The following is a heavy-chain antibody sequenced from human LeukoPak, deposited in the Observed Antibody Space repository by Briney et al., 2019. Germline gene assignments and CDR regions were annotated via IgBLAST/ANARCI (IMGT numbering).Heavy chain of an antibody. D-gene: IGHD3-22*01. CDR2: ISYDGSNK. CDR1: GFTFSSYA. V-gene: IGHV3-30-3*01. Sequence: GGSLRLSCAASGFTFSSYAMHWVRQAPGKGLEWVAVISYDGSNKYYADSVKGRFTISRDNSKNTLYLQMNSLRAEDTAVYYCAESYYDSSGSNFDYWGQGTLVTVSS. J-gene: IGHJ4*02. CDR3: AESYYDSSGSNFDY.